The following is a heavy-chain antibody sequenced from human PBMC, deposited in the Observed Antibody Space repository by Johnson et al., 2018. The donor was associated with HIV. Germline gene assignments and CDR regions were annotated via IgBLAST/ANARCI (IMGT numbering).Heavy chain of an antibody. CDR1: GFTFSSYA. Sequence: QVQLVESGGAVVRPGGSLRLSCTASGFTFSSYAMHWVRQAPGKGLEWVAVISYDGSNKYYADSVKGRFTISRDNSKNTLYLQMNSLRADDTGVYYCAKDLGAAELTPDVFDLWGQGTMVTVSS. CDR3: AKDLGAAELTPDVFDL. D-gene: IGHD1-7*01. V-gene: IGHV3-30-3*01. CDR2: ISYDGSNK. J-gene: IGHJ3*01.